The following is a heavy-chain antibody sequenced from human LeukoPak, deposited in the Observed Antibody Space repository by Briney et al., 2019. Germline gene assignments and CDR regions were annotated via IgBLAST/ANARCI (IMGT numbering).Heavy chain of an antibody. D-gene: IGHD6-13*01. CDR1: GFAFSTYW. J-gene: IGHJ6*03. CDR3: VRFQHSTSWYNYYYMDV. CDR2: ISTDGSST. Sequence: PGESLRLSCAASGFAFSTYWMHWVRQAPGKGLVWVSRISTDGSSTRYADFVKGRFTISRDSAKNTLYLQMNSLRAEDTAVYYCVRFQHSTSWYNYYYMDVWGKGTTVTVSS. V-gene: IGHV3-74*01.